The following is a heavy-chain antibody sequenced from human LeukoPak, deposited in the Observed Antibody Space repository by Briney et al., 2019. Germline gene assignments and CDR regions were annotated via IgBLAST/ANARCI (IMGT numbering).Heavy chain of an antibody. V-gene: IGHV4-39*07. CDR2: VYHSGST. CDR3: ARAGLDSSSWYYNLGWFDP. J-gene: IGHJ5*02. D-gene: IGHD6-13*01. CDR1: GGSISSSFYY. Sequence: PSETLSLTCTVSGGSISSSFYYWGWIRQPPGKGLEWIGSVYHSGSTYYNPSLKSRVTISVDTSKNQFSLKLSSVTAADTAVYYCARAGLDSSSWYYNLGWFDPWGQGTLVTVSS.